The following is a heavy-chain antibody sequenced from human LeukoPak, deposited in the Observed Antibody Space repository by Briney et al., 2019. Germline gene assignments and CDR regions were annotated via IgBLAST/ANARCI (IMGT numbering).Heavy chain of an antibody. J-gene: IGHJ4*02. CDR2: VYYTGNT. CDR3: ARSYSSGAHEYYFDF. Sequence: PSETLSLTCTVSGGSISSSSYYWGWIRQPPGKGLEWIGNVYYTGNTYSNPSLKSRVTISVDTSRNQFSLNLSPVTAADTAVYYCARSYSSGAHEYYFDFWGQGILVTVSS. CDR1: GGSISSSSYY. D-gene: IGHD3-10*01. V-gene: IGHV4-39*07.